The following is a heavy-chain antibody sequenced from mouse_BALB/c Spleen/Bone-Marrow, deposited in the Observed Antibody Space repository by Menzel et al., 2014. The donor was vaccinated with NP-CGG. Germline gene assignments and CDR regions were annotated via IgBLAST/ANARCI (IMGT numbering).Heavy chain of an antibody. CDR1: GYAFTNYL. D-gene: IGHD2-12*01. CDR3: AREKGLRRGAMDY. CDR2: INPGSGGT. Sequence: QVQLKQSGAELVRPGTSVKGSCKASGYAFTNYLIEWVKQRPGQGLEWIGVINPGSGGTNYNEKFKGKATLTADKSSSTAYMQLSSLTSDDSAVYFCAREKGLRRGAMDYWGQGTSVTVSS. J-gene: IGHJ4*01. V-gene: IGHV1-54*01.